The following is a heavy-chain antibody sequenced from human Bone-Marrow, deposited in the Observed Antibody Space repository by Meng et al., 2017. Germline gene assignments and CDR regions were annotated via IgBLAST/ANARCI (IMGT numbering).Heavy chain of an antibody. CDR3: ARLEAHSSSWQYYYYYGMDV. V-gene: IGHV5-51*01. CDR1: GYSFTSYW. J-gene: IGHJ6*02. CDR2: IYPGDSDT. D-gene: IGHD6-13*01. Sequence: GESLKISCKGSGYSFTSYWIGWVRQMHGKGLEWMGIIYPGDSDTRYSPSFQGQVTISADKSISTAYLQRSSLKASDTAMYYCARLEAHSSSWQYYYYYGMDVWGQGNMVNVSS.